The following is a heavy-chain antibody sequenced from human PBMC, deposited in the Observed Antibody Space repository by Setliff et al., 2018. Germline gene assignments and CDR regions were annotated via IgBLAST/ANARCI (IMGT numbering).Heavy chain of an antibody. CDR3: AQTKGFVDGYLDP. Sequence: ASVKVSCKTSGFRFTSFGFSWVRQAPGQGLEWMGWINGNSGVTKYAQKFQGRVTMTSDTSISIVYMDLTRLTSDDTAVYYCAQTKGFVDGYLDPWGQGTLVTVSS. D-gene: IGHD2-21*02. CDR1: GFRFTSFG. J-gene: IGHJ5*02. V-gene: IGHV1-2*02. CDR2: INGNSGVT.